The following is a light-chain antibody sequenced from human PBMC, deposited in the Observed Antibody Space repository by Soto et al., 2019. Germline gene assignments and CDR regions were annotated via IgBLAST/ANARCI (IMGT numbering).Light chain of an antibody. V-gene: IGKV3-11*01. CDR3: QQRISWPLT. J-gene: IGKJ4*01. CDR1: QSVNGL. Sequence: EIILKQSPAALSLCPWERATLSGRASQSVNGLLGWYQQKPGQAPRLLISDASNRATGIPARFSGSGFETDFTLTISSLEPEDFAVYYCQQRISWPLTFGGGTKVDIK. CDR2: DAS.